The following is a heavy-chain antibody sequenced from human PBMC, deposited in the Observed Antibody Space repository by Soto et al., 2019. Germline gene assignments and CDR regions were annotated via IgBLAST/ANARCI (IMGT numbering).Heavy chain of an antibody. J-gene: IGHJ4*02. CDR2: ISHDGSNK. Sequence: PGGSLRLSCAASGFTFSSYAMHCVRQAPGKGLGWVAVISHDGSNKYYADSVKGRFTISRNNSKNTLYLQMNSLRDDDTAVYYCAKAHYGSGNYYIEYSGQGTLVTVPS. CDR1: GFTFSSYA. D-gene: IGHD3-10*01. CDR3: AKAHYGSGNYYIEY. V-gene: IGHV3-30-3*01.